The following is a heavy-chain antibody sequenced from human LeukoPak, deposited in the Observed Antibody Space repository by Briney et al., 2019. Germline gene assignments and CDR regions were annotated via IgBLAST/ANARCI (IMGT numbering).Heavy chain of an antibody. V-gene: IGHV1-2*02. Sequence: ASVKVSCKASGYTFTGYYMHWVRQAPGQGLEGMGWINPNSGGTNFAQKFQGRVTMTRDTSISTAYMELSRLRSDDTAVYSCARDLERQLGRGYWGQGTLVTVSS. CDR3: ARDLERQLGRGY. CDR2: INPNSGGT. CDR1: GYTFTGYY. J-gene: IGHJ4*02. D-gene: IGHD6-6*01.